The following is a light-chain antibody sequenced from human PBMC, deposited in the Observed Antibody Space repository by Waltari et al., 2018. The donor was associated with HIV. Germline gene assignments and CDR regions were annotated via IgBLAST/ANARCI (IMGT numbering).Light chain of an antibody. V-gene: IGKV3-11*01. CDR2: DAS. CDR1: HSVTNF. Sequence: EIVLTQSPGTRSLSPGERATLSCRASHSVTNFLAWYQQKPGQAPRLLIYDASTRAAGIPARFSGSGSGTDFTLTISILEPEDFAVYYCQQRSNWPSFGQGTRLDI. J-gene: IGKJ2*03. CDR3: QQRSNWPS.